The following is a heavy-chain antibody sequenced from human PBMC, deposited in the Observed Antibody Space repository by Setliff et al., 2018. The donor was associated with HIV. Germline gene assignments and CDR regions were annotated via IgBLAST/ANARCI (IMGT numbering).Heavy chain of an antibody. Sequence: SETLSLTCTVSGGSINSGAYYWSWIRQLPGKGLEYIGHVYYNGNTYYTPSLRSRVSISIDTSKNQFSLKLNSLTAADTAVYYCARDRILVSNNFCYFDLWGRGTLVTVSS. J-gene: IGHJ2*01. V-gene: IGHV4-31*03. CDR1: GGSINSGAYY. D-gene: IGHD3-22*01. CDR2: VYYNGNT. CDR3: ARDRILVSNNFCYFDL.